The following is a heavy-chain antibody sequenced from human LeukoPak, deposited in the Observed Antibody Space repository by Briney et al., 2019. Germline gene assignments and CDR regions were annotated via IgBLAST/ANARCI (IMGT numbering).Heavy chain of an antibody. D-gene: IGHD2-2*01. Sequence: SETLSLTCTVSGGSISSYYWSWIRQPPGKGLEWIGYIYYSGSTNYNPSLKSRVTISVDTSKNRFSLKLSSVTAADTAVYYCARSHLIVVVPAASYGMDVWGQGTTVTVSS. CDR3: ARSHLIVVVPAASYGMDV. CDR2: IYYSGST. J-gene: IGHJ6*02. CDR1: GGSISSYY. V-gene: IGHV4-59*12.